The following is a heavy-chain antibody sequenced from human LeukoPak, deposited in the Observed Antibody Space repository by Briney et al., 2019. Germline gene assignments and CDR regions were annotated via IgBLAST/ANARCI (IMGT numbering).Heavy chain of an antibody. CDR1: GFTFSSYA. V-gene: IGHV3-21*01. D-gene: IGHD3-10*01. CDR3: AKAYYGSGSYYYAH. Sequence: GGSLRLSCAASGFTFSSYAMSWVRQAPGKGLEWVSSISSSSSYIYYADSVKGRFTISRDNAKNSLYLQMNSLRAEDTAVYYFAKAYYGSGSYYYAHWGQGTLVTVSS. CDR2: ISSSSSYI. J-gene: IGHJ4*02.